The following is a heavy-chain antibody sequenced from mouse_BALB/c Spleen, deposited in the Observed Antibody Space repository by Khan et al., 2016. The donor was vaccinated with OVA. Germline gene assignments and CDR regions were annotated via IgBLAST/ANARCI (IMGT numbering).Heavy chain of an antibody. CDR2: ISSTGST. V-gene: IGHV3-2*02. CDR3: ARSLYYGDSYAMDY. D-gene: IGHD2-13*01. Sequence: EVQLQESGPGLVKPSQSLSLTCTVTGYSITSDYAWNWIRQFPGNKLEWMGYISSTGSTSYNTSLKSRISITPDTSKNQFFLHLNSVTTDDTATYYCARSLYYGDSYAMDYWGQGTSVTVSS. CDR1: GYSITSDYA. J-gene: IGHJ4*01.